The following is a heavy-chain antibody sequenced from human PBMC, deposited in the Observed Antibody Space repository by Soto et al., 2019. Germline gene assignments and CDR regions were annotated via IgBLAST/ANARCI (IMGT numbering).Heavy chain of an antibody. D-gene: IGHD1-1*01. CDR3: AGGRNWNPTPDV. CDR1: GYSFTSYA. Sequence: QVQLVQSGAEVKKPGASVKVSCKASGYSFTSYAMHWVRQAPGQKLEWLGWINAGDGNTKYSQKFQGRVTITSDTSATTAYMEPTSLRSEAAAVYYCAGGRNWNPTPDVSGQGTTVTVSS. V-gene: IGHV1-3*01. CDR2: INAGDGNT. J-gene: IGHJ6*02.